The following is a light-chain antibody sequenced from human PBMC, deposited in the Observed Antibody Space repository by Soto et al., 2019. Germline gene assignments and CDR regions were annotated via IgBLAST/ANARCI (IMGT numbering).Light chain of an antibody. CDR3: SSSKSSSTLDLV. CDR2: DVS. V-gene: IGLV2-14*01. J-gene: IGLJ2*01. CDR1: SSDFGGYNY. Sequence: QSVLTQPASVSGSPGQSITISCTGTSSDFGGYNYVSWYQQHPGKAPKLMIYDVSNRPSGVSNRFSGSKSGNTASLTISGLQDEDDAAYYCSSSKSSSTLDLVFGGGTKLTVL.